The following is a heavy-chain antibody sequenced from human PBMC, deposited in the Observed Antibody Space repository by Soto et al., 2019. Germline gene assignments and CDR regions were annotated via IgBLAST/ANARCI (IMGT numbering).Heavy chain of an antibody. V-gene: IGHV4-59*08. CDR2: IYSSGST. CDR1: GGSIRSYY. Sequence: SETLSLTCTVSGGSIRSYYWSWIRQPPGKGLEWIGYIYSSGSTNYNPSLKSRVTISVDTSKNQFSLKLSSVTAADTAVYYCARRWGRSFDYWGQGTLVTVSS. J-gene: IGHJ4*02. CDR3: ARRWGRSFDY. D-gene: IGHD2-15*01.